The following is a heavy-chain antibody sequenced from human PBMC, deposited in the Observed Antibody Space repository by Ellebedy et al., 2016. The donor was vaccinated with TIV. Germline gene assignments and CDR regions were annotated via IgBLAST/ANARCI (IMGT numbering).Heavy chain of an antibody. CDR1: GGSILSYY. CDR2: IYYGGST. Sequence: MPSETLSLTFTVPGGSILSYYWSWTRQPPGKGLEWIGYIYYGGSTNYNPSLKSRVTLSVDTSKNQFSLKLSSVTAADTAVYYCARGGTSGWYSDWYFDLWGRGTLVTVSS. J-gene: IGHJ2*01. CDR3: ARGGTSGWYSDWYFDL. D-gene: IGHD6-19*01. V-gene: IGHV4-59*01.